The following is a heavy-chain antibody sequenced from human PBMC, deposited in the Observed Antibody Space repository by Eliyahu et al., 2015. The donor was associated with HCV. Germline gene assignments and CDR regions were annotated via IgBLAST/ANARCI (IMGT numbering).Heavy chain of an antibody. Sequence: QLVQSGAEVRKPGASVKVSCKASGYTFTTNYIHWVRQAPGQGLEWMGIINPGSGRTTYAQNFQGRVTLTRDTSTSTVYMEVTSLRSEDTAVYYCARLTYGDYRSFEPWGQGTLVTVSS. V-gene: IGHV1-46*01. CDR2: INPGSGRT. D-gene: IGHD4-17*01. CDR1: GYTFTTNY. CDR3: ARLTYGDYRSFEP. J-gene: IGHJ5*02.